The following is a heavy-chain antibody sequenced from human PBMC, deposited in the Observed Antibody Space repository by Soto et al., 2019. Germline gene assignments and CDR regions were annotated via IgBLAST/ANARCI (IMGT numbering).Heavy chain of an antibody. J-gene: IGHJ4*02. CDR1: GFTFSSYS. CDR3: ARDPAFLNYYDSSGYYGY. V-gene: IGHV3-48*02. Sequence: EVQLVESGGGLVQPGGSLRLSCAASGFTFSSYSMNWVRQAPGKGLEWVSYISSSSSTIYYADSVKGRFTISRDNAKNSLYLQMNRLRDEDTAVYYCARDPAFLNYYDSSGYYGYWGQGTLVTVYS. D-gene: IGHD3-22*01. CDR2: ISSSSSTI.